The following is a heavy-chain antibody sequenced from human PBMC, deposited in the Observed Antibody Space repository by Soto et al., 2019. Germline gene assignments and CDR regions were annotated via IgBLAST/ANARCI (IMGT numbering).Heavy chain of an antibody. CDR2: IYSGGST. D-gene: IGHD3-10*01. J-gene: IGHJ4*02. CDR3: ARVGIYGSVSYYFDY. V-gene: IGHV3-66*01. Sequence: EVQLVESGGGLVQPGGSLRLSCAASGFTVSSNYMSWVRQAPGKGLEWVSVIYSGGSTYYADPVKGRFTISRDNSKNTLYLQMNSLRAEDTAVYYCARVGIYGSVSYYFDYWGQGTLVTVSS. CDR1: GFTVSSNY.